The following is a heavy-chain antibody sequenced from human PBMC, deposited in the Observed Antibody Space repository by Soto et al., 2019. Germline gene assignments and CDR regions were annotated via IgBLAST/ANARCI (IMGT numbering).Heavy chain of an antibody. CDR2: INAGNDNT. V-gene: IGHV1-3*01. CDR1: GYTFTNYA. CDR3: ASGGLYCGGDCYGSTDYFDY. Sequence: GASVKVSCKASGYTFTNYAMHWVRQARGQRLEWMGWINAGNDNTKYSQKFQGRVTITRDTSASTAYMELSSLRSEDTAVFYCASGGLYCGGDCYGSTDYFDYWGQGTLVTVSS. D-gene: IGHD2-21*02. J-gene: IGHJ4*02.